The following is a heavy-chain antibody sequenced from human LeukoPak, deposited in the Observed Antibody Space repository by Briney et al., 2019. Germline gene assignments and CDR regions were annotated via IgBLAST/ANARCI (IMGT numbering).Heavy chain of an antibody. Sequence: GGSLRLSCTVSGFTVSSNSMSWVRQAPGKGLEWVSFIYSSVTHYSDSVKGRFTISRDNSKNTLYLQMNSLRAEDTAVYYCAKEGGDYYGSGSYSHHFDYWGQGTLVTVSS. V-gene: IGHV3-53*01. CDR3: AKEGGDYYGSGSYSHHFDY. J-gene: IGHJ4*02. CDR1: GFTVSSNS. D-gene: IGHD3-10*01. CDR2: IYSSVT.